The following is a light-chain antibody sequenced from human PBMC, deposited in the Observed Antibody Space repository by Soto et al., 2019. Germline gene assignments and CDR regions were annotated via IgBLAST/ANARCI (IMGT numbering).Light chain of an antibody. Sequence: DIQMTHSPSTLSGSVGDIVTITCRASQTISSWLAWYQQEPGKAPKLLIYKASTLESGVPSRFSVSGSGTEFTLTISSLQPDDFATXYCQHYNSYSEAFGQGTKVDIK. J-gene: IGKJ1*01. V-gene: IGKV1-5*03. CDR3: QHYNSYSEA. CDR1: QTISSW. CDR2: KAS.